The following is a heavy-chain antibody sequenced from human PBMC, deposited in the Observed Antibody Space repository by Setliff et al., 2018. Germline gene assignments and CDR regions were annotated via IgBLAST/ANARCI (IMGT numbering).Heavy chain of an antibody. J-gene: IGHJ6*02. V-gene: IGHV4-39*07. D-gene: IGHD3-10*01. Sequence: PSETLSLTCTVSGGSISSSSYYWGWIRQPPGKGLEWIGEINHSGSTNYNPSLKSRVTISVDTSKNQFSLKLSSVTAEDTAVYYCATLLANYGSGMDVWGQGTTVTVSS. CDR3: ATLLANYGSGMDV. CDR1: GGSISSSSYY. CDR2: INHSGST.